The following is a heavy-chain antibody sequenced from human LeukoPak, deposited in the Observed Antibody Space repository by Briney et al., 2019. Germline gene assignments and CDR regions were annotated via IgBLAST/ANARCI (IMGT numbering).Heavy chain of an antibody. J-gene: IGHJ4*02. CDR2: INHSGST. Sequence: SETLSLTCAVYGGSSSGYYWSWIRQPPGKGLEWIGEINHSGSTNYNPSLKSRVTISVDTSKNQFSLKLSSVTAADTAVYYCARAQWLPHIDYWGQGTLVTVSS. D-gene: IGHD6-19*01. CDR1: GGSSSGYY. CDR3: ARAQWLPHIDY. V-gene: IGHV4-34*01.